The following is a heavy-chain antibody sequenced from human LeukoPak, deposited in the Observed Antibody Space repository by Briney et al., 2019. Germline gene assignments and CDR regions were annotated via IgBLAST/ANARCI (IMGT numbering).Heavy chain of an antibody. J-gene: IGHJ4*02. CDR1: GFTVSSNY. V-gene: IGHV3-53*01. Sequence: PGRSLRPSCAASGFTVSSNYMNWVRQAPGKGLEWVSVIYSGGSTNYADSVKGRFTISRDNSKNTLYLQMNSLRAEDTAVYYCIYGYTLDFWGQGTLVTVSS. CDR3: IYGYTLDF. CDR2: IYSGGST. D-gene: IGHD5-18*01.